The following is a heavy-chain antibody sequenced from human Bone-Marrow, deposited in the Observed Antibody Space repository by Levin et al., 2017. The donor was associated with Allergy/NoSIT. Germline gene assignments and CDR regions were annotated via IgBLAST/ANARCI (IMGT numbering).Heavy chain of an antibody. J-gene: IGHJ3*01. D-gene: IGHD5-12*01. V-gene: IGHV3-7*03. Sequence: GGSLRLSCAATGFTFRAYWMTWVRQTPGRGLEWVANIDQDGSQKYYVDSVKGRFTISRDNAKNSVDLQMNYLRDDDTAVYYCARKLRGSSAYDAFDVWGHGTMVTFSS. CDR3: ARKLRGSSAYDAFDV. CDR2: IDQDGSQK. CDR1: GFTFRAYW.